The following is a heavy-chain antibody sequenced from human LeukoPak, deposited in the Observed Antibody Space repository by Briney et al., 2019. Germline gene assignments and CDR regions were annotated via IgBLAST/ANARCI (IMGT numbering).Heavy chain of an antibody. CDR1: GFTFSTYY. D-gene: IGHD3-22*01. J-gene: IGHJ4*02. Sequence: GGSLRLSCAASGFTFSTYYMTWVRQAPGKGLEGVSDVSRSGAVTYYADSVKGRFTVSRDNSKNTLYLEMNSLRAADTAVYYCAKESYFDSSGYHYFDFWGQGTLVTVSS. CDR2: VSRSGAVT. V-gene: IGHV3-23*01. CDR3: AKESYFDSSGYHYFDF.